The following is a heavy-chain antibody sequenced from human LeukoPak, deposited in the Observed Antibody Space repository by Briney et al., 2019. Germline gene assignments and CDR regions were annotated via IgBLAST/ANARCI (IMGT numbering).Heavy chain of an antibody. CDR3: ARDAETFLDP. CDR2: IIPILGIA. Sequence: GASVKVSCKASGGTFSSYAISWVRQAPGQGLEWMGRIIPILGIANYAQKFQGRVTITADKSTSTAYVELSSLRSEDTAVYYCARDAETFLDPWGQGTLVTVSS. J-gene: IGHJ5*02. CDR1: GGTFSSYA. V-gene: IGHV1-69*04.